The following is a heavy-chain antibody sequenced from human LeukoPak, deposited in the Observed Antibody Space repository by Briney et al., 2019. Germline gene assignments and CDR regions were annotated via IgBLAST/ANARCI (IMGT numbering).Heavy chain of an antibody. D-gene: IGHD3-16*01. Sequence: GKGLELIGYMYNSGRTYYNPPLKSRVLISIDTSKNEFSLNVSSVTAADTAVYYCARGGSRWGQGTLVTVSS. CDR2: MYNSGRT. CDR3: ARGGSR. V-gene: IGHV4-31*02. J-gene: IGHJ4*02.